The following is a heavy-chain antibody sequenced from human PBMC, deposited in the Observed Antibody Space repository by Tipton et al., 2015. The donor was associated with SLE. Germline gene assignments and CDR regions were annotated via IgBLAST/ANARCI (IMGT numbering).Heavy chain of an antibody. V-gene: IGHV4-34*01. CDR2: INHSGST. Sequence: GLVKPSETLSLTCAVYGGSFSGYYWSWIRQPPGKGLEWIGDINHSGSTNYNPSLKSRVTISVDTSKNQFSLRLSSVTAADTAVYYCARAPGLERSYYYYYYMDVWGKGTTVTVSS. D-gene: IGHD1-1*01. J-gene: IGHJ6*03. CDR1: GGSFSGYY. CDR3: ARAPGLERSYYYYYYMDV.